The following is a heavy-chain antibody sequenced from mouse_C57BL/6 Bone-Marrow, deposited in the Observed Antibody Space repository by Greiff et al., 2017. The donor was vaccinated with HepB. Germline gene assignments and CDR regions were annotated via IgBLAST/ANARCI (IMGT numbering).Heavy chain of an antibody. CDR3: ARNYDYDGAWFAY. CDR2: IWSGGST. CDR1: GFSLTSYG. V-gene: IGHV2-2*01. Sequence: VQLQQSGPGLVQPSQSLSITCTVSGFSLTSYGVHWVRQSPGKGLEWLGVIWSGGSTDYNAAFISRLSISKDNSKSQVFVKMNSLQAYDTAIYYCARNYDYDGAWFAYWGQGTLVTVSA. J-gene: IGHJ3*01. D-gene: IGHD2-4*01.